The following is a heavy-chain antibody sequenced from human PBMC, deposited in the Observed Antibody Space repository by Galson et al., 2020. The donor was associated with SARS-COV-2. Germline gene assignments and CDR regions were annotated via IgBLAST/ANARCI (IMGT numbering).Heavy chain of an antibody. CDR2: AKSRLDGGAI. CDR3: AGRQIP. V-gene: IGHV3-15*01. Sequence: GESLKISCKASGFNFTKASMSWIRQAPGKGLEWVGRAKSRLDGGAINYATPVKGRFTISRDDSKNILYLQMSNLQTEDTAVYYCAGRQIPRGQGTLVTVSS. D-gene: IGHD2-21*01. J-gene: IGHJ4*02. CDR1: GFNFTKAS.